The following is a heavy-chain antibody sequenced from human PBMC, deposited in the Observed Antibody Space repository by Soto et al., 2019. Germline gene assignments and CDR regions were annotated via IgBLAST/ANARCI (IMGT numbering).Heavy chain of an antibody. J-gene: IGHJ4*02. CDR2: MLYDGNKK. CDR3: AKGLSVIQEWIIDGH. CDR1: GFTLSSYG. Sequence: QVQLVESGGGVVQPGRSLRLSCAVSGFTLSSYGIHWVRQAPGKGLEWVAFMLYDGNKKYYAYSVKGRFTISRDNSKNTLYLQMDSLRADDTAMYYCAKGLSVIQEWIIDGHWGQGTQVTVSS. D-gene: IGHD5-18*01. V-gene: IGHV3-30*18.